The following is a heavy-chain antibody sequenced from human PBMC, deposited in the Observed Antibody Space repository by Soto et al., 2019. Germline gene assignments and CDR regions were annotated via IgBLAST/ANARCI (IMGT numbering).Heavy chain of an antibody. V-gene: IGHV1-69*01. D-gene: IGHD2-15*01. CDR1: GGTFSSYA. CDR2: IIPIFGTA. CDR3: AREIVVVVAATPWFDP. Sequence: QVQLVQSGAEVKKPGSSVKVSCKASGGTFSSYAMSWVRQAPGQGLEWMGGIIPIFGTANYAQKFQGRVTITAEESTSTAYMELSSLRSEDTAVYYCAREIVVVVAATPWFDPWGQGTLVTVSS. J-gene: IGHJ5*02.